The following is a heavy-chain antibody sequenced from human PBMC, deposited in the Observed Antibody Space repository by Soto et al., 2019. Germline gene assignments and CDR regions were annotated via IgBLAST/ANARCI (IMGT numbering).Heavy chain of an antibody. Sequence: SVKVSCKASGGTFSRYTISWVRQAPGQGLEWMGRIIPILGIANYAQKFQGRVTITADKSTSTAYMELSSLRSEDTAVYYCARGMTEYSSSYWFDPWGQGTLVTVSS. CDR1: GGTFSRYT. D-gene: IGHD6-6*01. CDR3: ARGMTEYSSSYWFDP. V-gene: IGHV1-69*02. J-gene: IGHJ5*02. CDR2: IIPILGIA.